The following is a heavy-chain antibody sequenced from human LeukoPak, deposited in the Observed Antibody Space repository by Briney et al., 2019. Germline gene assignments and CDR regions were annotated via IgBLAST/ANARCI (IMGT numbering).Heavy chain of an antibody. D-gene: IGHD1-14*01. J-gene: IGHJ4*02. CDR2: INQGGSDK. V-gene: IGHV3-7*01. Sequence: GGSLRLSCAASGFTFANWMSWVRQAPGKGLEWVANINQGGSDKYYVDSVKGRFTISRDNANNLLYLQMNSLRGEDTAVYYCTRDRSRAEDDWGQGTLVTVSS. CDR1: GFTFANW. CDR3: TRDRSRAEDD.